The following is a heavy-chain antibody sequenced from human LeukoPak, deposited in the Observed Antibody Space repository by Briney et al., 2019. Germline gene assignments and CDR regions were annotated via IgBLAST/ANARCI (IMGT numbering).Heavy chain of an antibody. CDR2: IYSGGST. Sequence: GGSLRLSCAASGFTVSNNYMSWVRRAAGKGLEWVALIYSGGSTYYADSVKGRFTISRDNSKNTLHLQMNSLRAEDTAVYYCVRNSGELGAWGQGTLVIVSS. CDR3: VRNSGELGA. J-gene: IGHJ5*02. CDR1: GFTVSNNY. D-gene: IGHD2-21*01. V-gene: IGHV3-53*01.